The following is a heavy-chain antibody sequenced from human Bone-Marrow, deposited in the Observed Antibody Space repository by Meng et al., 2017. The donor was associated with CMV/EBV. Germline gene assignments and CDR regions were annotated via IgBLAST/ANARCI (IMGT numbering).Heavy chain of an antibody. J-gene: IGHJ6*02. CDR1: GFTFSSYA. D-gene: IGHD1-7*01. Sequence: LSLTCAASGFTFSSYAMHWVRQAPGKGLEWVAVISYDGSNKYYADSVKGRFTISRDNSKNTLYLQMNSLRAEDTAVYYCARDPSATTGGMDVWGQGTTVTVSS. CDR2: ISYDGSNK. CDR3: ARDPSATTGGMDV. V-gene: IGHV3-30-3*01.